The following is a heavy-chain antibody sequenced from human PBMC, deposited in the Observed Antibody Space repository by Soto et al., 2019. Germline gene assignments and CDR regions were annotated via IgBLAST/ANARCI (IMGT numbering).Heavy chain of an antibody. CDR2: IYKSATT. CDR3: ARGRYCLTGRCFPNWFDS. CDR1: GDSISNLDYF. D-gene: IGHD7-27*01. V-gene: IGHV4-30-4*01. J-gene: IGHJ5*01. Sequence: SETLSLTCSVSGDSISNLDYFWAWIRQPPGQALEYIGYIYKSATTYYNPSFESRVAISVDTSKGQFSLNVTSVTAADTAVYFCARGRYCLTGRCFPNWFDSWGQGALVTV.